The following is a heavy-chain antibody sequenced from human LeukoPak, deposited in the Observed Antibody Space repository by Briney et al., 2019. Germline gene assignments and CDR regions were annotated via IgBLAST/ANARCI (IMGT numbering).Heavy chain of an antibody. J-gene: IGHJ4*02. V-gene: IGHV4-39*07. CDR1: GGSISSSSYY. Sequence: SETLSLTCTVSGGSISSSSYYWGWIRQPPGKGLEWIGSIYYSGSTYYNPSLKSRVTISVDTSKNQFSLKLSSVTAADTAVYYCARDPMVGATWGWGQGTLVTVSS. CDR3: ARDPMVGATWG. CDR2: IYYSGST. D-gene: IGHD1-26*01.